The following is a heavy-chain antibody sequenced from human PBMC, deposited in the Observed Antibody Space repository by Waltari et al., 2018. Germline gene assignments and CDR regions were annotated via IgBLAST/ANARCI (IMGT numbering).Heavy chain of an antibody. CDR2: IYTSGRT. V-gene: IGHV4-4*07. CDR1: GGSISSYY. Sequence: QVQLQESGPGLVKPSETLSLTCTVSGGSISSYYWSWIRQPAGKGLEWIGRIYTSGRTNYNPSLKSRVTMSVDTSKNQFSLKLSSVTAADTAVYYCAREPTYYDFWSGYYDYFDYWGQGTLVTVSS. D-gene: IGHD3-3*01. J-gene: IGHJ4*02. CDR3: AREPTYYDFWSGYYDYFDY.